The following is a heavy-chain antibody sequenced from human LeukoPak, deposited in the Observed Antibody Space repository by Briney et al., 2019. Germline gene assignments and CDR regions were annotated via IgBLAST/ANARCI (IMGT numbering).Heavy chain of an antibody. J-gene: IGHJ4*02. Sequence: PGGSLRLSCAASGFAFNDYYMTWIRQAPGKGLEWASYISGSSSYTNYADSVRGRFTISRDNAKNSLYLQMNSLRAEDTAVHYCAREPSGTYSFDYWGQGTLVIVSS. V-gene: IGHV3-11*05. CDR3: AREPSGTYSFDY. D-gene: IGHD1-26*01. CDR2: ISGSSSYT. CDR1: GFAFNDYY.